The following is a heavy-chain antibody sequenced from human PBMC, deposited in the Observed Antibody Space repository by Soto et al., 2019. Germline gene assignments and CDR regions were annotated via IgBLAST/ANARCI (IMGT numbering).Heavy chain of an antibody. V-gene: IGHV3-7*01. J-gene: IGHJ6*03. Sequence: QLGGSLRLSCAASGFTFSSYWMSWVRQAPGKGLEWVANIKQDGSEKYYVDSVKGRFTISRDNAKNSLYLQMNSLRAEDTAVYYCARDQGEVAARDYYYYYMDVWGKGTTVTVSS. CDR1: GFTFSSYW. CDR2: IKQDGSEK. D-gene: IGHD6-6*01. CDR3: ARDQGEVAARDYYYYYMDV.